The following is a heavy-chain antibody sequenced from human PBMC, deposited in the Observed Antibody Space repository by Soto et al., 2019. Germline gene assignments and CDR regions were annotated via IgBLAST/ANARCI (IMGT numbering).Heavy chain of an antibody. CDR3: AREVISPATSDALDI. Sequence: QVQLQESGQGLVKPSQTLSVTCTVSGGSRSSAHFFWSWVRQHPEPGLEWVGYIYHTGAAYYNPSLKSRLTISLDTSKNRFSLSLISVTAADTAVYYCAREVISPATSDALDIWGQGPMVTVSS. V-gene: IGHV4-31*03. J-gene: IGHJ3*02. D-gene: IGHD1-26*01. CDR2: IYHTGAA. CDR1: GGSRSSAHFF.